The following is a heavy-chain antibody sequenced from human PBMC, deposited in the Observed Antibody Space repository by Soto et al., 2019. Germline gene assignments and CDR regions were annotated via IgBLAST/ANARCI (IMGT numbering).Heavy chain of an antibody. CDR2: TYYRSKWYN. CDR1: GDSVSSNSSS. V-gene: IGHV6-1*01. CDR3: TTPTTRITMIVVDEDAFDI. Sequence: SQTLSLTCAISGDSVSSNSSSWNWIRQSPSRGLEWLGRTYYRSKWYNDYAVSVKSRITINPDTSKNQFSLQLNSVTPEDTAVYYCTTPTTRITMIVVDEDAFDIWGQGTMVTVSS. J-gene: IGHJ3*02. D-gene: IGHD3-22*01.